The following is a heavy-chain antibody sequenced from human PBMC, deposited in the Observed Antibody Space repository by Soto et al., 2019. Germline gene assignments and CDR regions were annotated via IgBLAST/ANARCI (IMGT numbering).Heavy chain of an antibody. CDR1: GYTFTSYG. CDR3: ARGAFGVFTMVRGVLGAFDI. CDR2: ISAYNGNT. J-gene: IGHJ3*02. D-gene: IGHD3-10*01. V-gene: IGHV1-18*01. Sequence: QVQLVQSGAEVKKPGASVKVSCKASGYTFTSYGISWVRQAPGQGLEWMGWISAYNGNTNYAQKLQGRVTMTTDTSTSTAYMELRSLRSDDTAVYYCARGAFGVFTMVRGVLGAFDIWGQGTMVTVSS.